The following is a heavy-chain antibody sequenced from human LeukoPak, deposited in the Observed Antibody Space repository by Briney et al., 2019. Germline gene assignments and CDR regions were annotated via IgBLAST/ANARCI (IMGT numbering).Heavy chain of an antibody. CDR1: GYTFTSDY. J-gene: IGHJ5*02. D-gene: IGHD1-26*01. CDR2: VHSSGGVI. Sequence: GASVKVSCKASGYTFTSDYMNWVRQAPGQGLEWMGIVHSSGGVIRYAQEFQGRVTVTRDTSTSTVYMELSSLRSEDTAVYYCAGSSHQRNWFDPWGQGTLVTVSS. CDR3: AGSSHQRNWFDP. V-gene: IGHV1-46*01.